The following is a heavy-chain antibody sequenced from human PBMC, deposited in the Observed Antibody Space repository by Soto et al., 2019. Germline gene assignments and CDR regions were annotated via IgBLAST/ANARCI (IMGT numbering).Heavy chain of an antibody. J-gene: IGHJ6*03. CDR2: INDGNCNT. D-gene: IGHD5-12*01. Sequence: ASVKVSCQASGYTFTSYAMHWVRQAPGQRLEWMGCINDGNCNTKYSQKFQGGVAITRDTSASTDYMELSSLRSEDTAVYYCAREMATISIYCYYDMDVWGKGTTVTVSS. CDR3: AREMATISIYCYYDMDV. CDR1: GYTFTSYA. V-gene: IGHV1-3*01.